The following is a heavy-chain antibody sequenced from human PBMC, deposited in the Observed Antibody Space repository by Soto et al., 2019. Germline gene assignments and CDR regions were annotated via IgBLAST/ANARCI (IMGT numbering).Heavy chain of an antibody. CDR1: GGSLSSSNW. V-gene: IGHV4-4*02. CDR2: ISHSEST. CDR3: ARVPGP. Sequence: PSETLSLTCAVSGGSLSSSNWWNWVRQPPGKGLEWIGEISHSESTNYNPSLKSRVTISVDRSKNQFSLKLSSVTAADTAVYYCARVPGPWGQGTLVTVSS. J-gene: IGHJ5*02.